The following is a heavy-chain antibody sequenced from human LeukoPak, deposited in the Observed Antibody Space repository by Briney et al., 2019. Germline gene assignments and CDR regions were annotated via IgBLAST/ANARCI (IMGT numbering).Heavy chain of an antibody. D-gene: IGHD2-15*01. V-gene: IGHV3-23*01. CDR3: ATRLPLYGMDV. Sequence: AGGSLRLSCVASGSGFSTYAMSWVRQVPGKGLEWVSVIGSSGYDKHYADSVEGRFAISRDNSKNTLYLQMNSLRVEDAAVYCCATRLPLYGMDVWGQGTTVAVSS. CDR2: IGSSGYDK. CDR1: GSGFSTYA. J-gene: IGHJ6*02.